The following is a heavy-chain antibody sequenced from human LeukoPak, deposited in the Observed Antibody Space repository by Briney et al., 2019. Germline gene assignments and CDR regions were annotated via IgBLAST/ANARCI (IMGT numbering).Heavy chain of an antibody. D-gene: IGHD3-10*01. CDR3: ARADYCGSRSLQP. CDR2: IYYSGST. Sequence: PSQTLSLTCTVSGGSISSGDYYWSWIRQPPGKGLEWIGYIYYSGSTYYNPSLKSRVTISVDTSKNQFSLKLSSVTAADTAVYYCARADYCGSRSLQPWGQGTLVTVSS. V-gene: IGHV4-30-4*08. J-gene: IGHJ5*02. CDR1: GGSISSGDYY.